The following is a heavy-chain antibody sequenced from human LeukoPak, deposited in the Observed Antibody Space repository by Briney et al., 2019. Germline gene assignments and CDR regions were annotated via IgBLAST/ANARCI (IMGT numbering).Heavy chain of an antibody. Sequence: SVKVSCKASGGTFSSYTISWVRQAPGQGLEWMGRIIPILGIANYAQKFQGRVTITADKSTSTAYMELSSLRSEDTAVYYCARDRLELQNETYYYYMDVWGKGTTVTVSS. D-gene: IGHD1-7*01. CDR1: GGTFSSYT. J-gene: IGHJ6*03. V-gene: IGHV1-69*04. CDR3: ARDRLELQNETYYYYMDV. CDR2: IIPILGIA.